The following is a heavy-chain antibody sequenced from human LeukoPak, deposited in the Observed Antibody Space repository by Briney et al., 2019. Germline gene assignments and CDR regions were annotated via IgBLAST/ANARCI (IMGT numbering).Heavy chain of an antibody. D-gene: IGHD3-10*01. Sequence: ASVKVSCKASGYTFTAYYMHWVRQAPGQGLEWMGWINPNSGGTNYAQKFQGRVTMTRDTSISTAYMELSRPRSDDTAVYYCARDYSGIFDYWGQGTLVTVSS. CDR2: INPNSGGT. V-gene: IGHV1-2*02. CDR3: ARDYSGIFDY. J-gene: IGHJ4*02. CDR1: GYTFTAYY.